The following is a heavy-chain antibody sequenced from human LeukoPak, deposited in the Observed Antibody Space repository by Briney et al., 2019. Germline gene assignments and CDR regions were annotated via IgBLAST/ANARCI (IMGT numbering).Heavy chain of an antibody. CDR1: GYSFTSYW. CDR2: IDPSDSYT. Sequence: GESLQISCQGSGYSFTSYWISWVRQMPGKGLEWMGRIDPSDSYTNYSPSFQGHVTISADKSISTAYLQWSSLKASDTAMYYCARVDCSSTSCYKPNWFDPWGQGTLVTVSS. J-gene: IGHJ5*02. D-gene: IGHD2-2*02. V-gene: IGHV5-10-1*01. CDR3: ARVDCSSTSCYKPNWFDP.